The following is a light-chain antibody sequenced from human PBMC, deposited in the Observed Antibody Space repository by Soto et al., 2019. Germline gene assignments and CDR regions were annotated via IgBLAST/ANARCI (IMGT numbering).Light chain of an antibody. J-gene: IGLJ2*01. CDR2: EVT. CDR3: SSYAGRNNLV. V-gene: IGLV2-8*01. CDR1: SSDVGGYNY. Sequence: QSVLTQPPSASGSPGQSVTISCTGTSSDVGGYNYVSWYQQHPGKAPKLMIYEVTKRPSGVPDRFSGSKSGNTASLTVSGLQAEDEAYYYLSSYAGRNNLVFGGGTKLTVL.